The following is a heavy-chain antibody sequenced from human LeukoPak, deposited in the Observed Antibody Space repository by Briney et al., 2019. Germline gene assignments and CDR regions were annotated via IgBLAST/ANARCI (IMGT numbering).Heavy chain of an antibody. CDR1: GFTFSSYE. D-gene: IGHD6-19*01. CDR3: ARDRSVADTTDY. V-gene: IGHV3-48*03. J-gene: IGHJ4*02. Sequence: PGGSLRLSCAASGFTFSSYEMNWVRQAPGKGLEWVSYISSSGSTIYYADFVKGRFTISRDNAKNSLYLQMNSLRAEDTAVYYCARDRSVADTTDYWGQGTLVTVSS. CDR2: ISSSGSTI.